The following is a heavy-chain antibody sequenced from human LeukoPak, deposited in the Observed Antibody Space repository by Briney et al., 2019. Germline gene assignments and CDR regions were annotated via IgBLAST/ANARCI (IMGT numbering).Heavy chain of an antibody. CDR1: GGSISSSNW. CDR2: IYHSGST. D-gene: IGHD3-10*01. V-gene: IGHV4-4*02. J-gene: IGHJ5*02. CDR3: ARDRWGITMVRGVYNWFDP. Sequence: SETLSLTCAVSGGSISSSNWWSWVRQPPGKGLEWIGEIYHSGSTNYNPSLKSRVTISVDTSKNQFSLKLSSVTAADTAVYYCARDRWGITMVRGVYNWFDPWGQGTLVTVSS.